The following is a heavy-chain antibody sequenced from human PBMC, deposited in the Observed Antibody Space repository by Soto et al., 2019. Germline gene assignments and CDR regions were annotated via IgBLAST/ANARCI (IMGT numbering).Heavy chain of an antibody. CDR1: GYTFASYG. V-gene: IGHV1-18*01. J-gene: IGHJ4*02. CDR2: ISAYNCNA. D-gene: IGHD3-22*01. Sequence: QVQLVQSGAEVKKPGASVKVSCKASGYTFASYGITLVRQAPGQGLEWMGWISAYNCNATYAQKLRGRVTMTTDTSTSTAYMELRSLRAADTAVYYCARGNGLTGGYWGQGTLVTVSS. CDR3: ARGNGLTGGY.